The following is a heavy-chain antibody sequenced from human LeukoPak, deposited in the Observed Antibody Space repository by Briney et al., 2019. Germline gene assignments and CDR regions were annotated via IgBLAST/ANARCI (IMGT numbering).Heavy chain of an antibody. CDR1: GYTFTTYW. Sequence: GESLKISCKASGYTFTTYWIAWVRQMPGEGLEWMGIIYPGDSDTTYSPSFQGQVTISADKSISTAYLQWSSLKASDTAMYYCARRRDLYSGSYYPFDYWGQGTLVTVSS. D-gene: IGHD1-26*01. V-gene: IGHV5-51*01. CDR3: ARRRDLYSGSYYPFDY. J-gene: IGHJ4*02. CDR2: IYPGDSDT.